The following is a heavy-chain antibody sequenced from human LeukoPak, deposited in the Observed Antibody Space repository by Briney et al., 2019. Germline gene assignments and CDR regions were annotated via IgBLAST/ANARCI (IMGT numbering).Heavy chain of an antibody. V-gene: IGHV1-18*01. CDR1: GYTFTSYG. J-gene: IGHJ5*02. CDR3: ARLPYYYDSSAPGWFDP. D-gene: IGHD3-22*01. Sequence: GASVKVSCKASGYTFTSYGISWVRQAPGQGLEWMGWISAHNGNTNYAQKLQGRVTMTTDTSTSTAYMELRSLRSDDTAVYYCARLPYYYDSSAPGWFDPWGQGTLVTVSS. CDR2: ISAHNGNT.